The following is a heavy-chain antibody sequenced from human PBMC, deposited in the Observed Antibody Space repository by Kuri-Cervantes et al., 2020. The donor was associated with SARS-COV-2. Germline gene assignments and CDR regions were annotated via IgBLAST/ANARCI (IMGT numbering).Heavy chain of an antibody. CDR2: IYHSGST. V-gene: IGHV4-38-2*01. CDR1: GYSISSGYY. J-gene: IGHJ3*02. D-gene: IGHD2-2*01. Sequence: GSLRLSCAVSGYSISSGYYWGWIRQPPGKGLEWIGSIYHSGSTYYNPSLKSRVTTSVGTSKNQFSLKLSSVTAADTAVYYCARQDLLDCSSTSCSFDAFDIWGQGTMVTVSS. CDR3: ARQDLLDCSSTSCSFDAFDI.